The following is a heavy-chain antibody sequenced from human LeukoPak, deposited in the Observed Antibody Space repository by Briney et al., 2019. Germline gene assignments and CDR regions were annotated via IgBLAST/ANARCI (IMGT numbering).Heavy chain of an antibody. CDR1: GGSVSSGSYY. D-gene: IGHD5-18*01. Sequence: SGTLSLTCTVSGGSVSSGSYYWSWIRQPPGKGLEWIGYIYYSGSTNYNPSLKSRVTISVDTSKNQFSLKLSSVTAADTAVYYCARAAYSYGYGRWGQGTLVTVSS. CDR3: ARAAYSYGYGR. V-gene: IGHV4-61*01. CDR2: IYYSGST. J-gene: IGHJ4*02.